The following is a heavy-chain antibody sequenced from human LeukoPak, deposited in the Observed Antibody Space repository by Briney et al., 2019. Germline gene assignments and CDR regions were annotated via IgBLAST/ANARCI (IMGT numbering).Heavy chain of an antibody. CDR1: GYTFTSYY. Sequence: ASVKVSCKASGYTFTSYYMHWARQAPGQGLEWMGIINPSGGSTSYAQKFQGRVTMTRDTSTSTVYMELSSLRSEDTAVYYCARLRYCGVSPRCAIRVDFDYWGQGTLVTVSS. CDR2: INPSGGST. D-gene: IGHD2-21*01. J-gene: IGHJ4*02. CDR3: ARLRYCGVSPRCAIRVDFDY. V-gene: IGHV1-46*01.